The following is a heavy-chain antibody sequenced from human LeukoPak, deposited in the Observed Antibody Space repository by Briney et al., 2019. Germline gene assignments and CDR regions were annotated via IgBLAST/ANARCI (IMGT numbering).Heavy chain of an antibody. CDR2: ISSSGSTI. CDR1: GFTFSDYY. CDR3: ARDLNYDSTYFDY. D-gene: IGHD3-22*01. J-gene: IGHJ4*02. V-gene: IGHV3-11*04. Sequence: GGSLRPSCAASGFTFSDYYMSWIRQAPRKGLGWVSYISSSGSTIYYADSVKGRFTISRDNAKNSLYLQMNSLRAEDTAVYYCARDLNYDSTYFDYWGQGTLVTVSS.